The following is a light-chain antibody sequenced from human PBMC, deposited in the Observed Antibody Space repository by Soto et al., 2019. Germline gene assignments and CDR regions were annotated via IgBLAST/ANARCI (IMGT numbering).Light chain of an antibody. J-gene: IGLJ1*01. CDR3: QSYDSSLSGSEV. V-gene: IGLV1-40*01. Sequence: SVLTQPPSVSGAPGQRVTISCTGSSSNIGAGHDVHWYQQLPGTAPKLLIYGNSNRPSGAPDRFSGSKSGTSASLAITGLQAEDEADYYCQSYDSSLSGSEVFGTGTKVTVL. CDR1: SSNIGAGHD. CDR2: GNS.